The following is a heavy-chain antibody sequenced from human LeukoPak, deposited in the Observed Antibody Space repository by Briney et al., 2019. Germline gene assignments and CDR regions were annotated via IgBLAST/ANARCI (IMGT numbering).Heavy chain of an antibody. Sequence: GGSLRLSCAASGFTFSNFWMPWVRQAPGKGLEWVANINEGGSEQNYVDSVKGRFTISRDNAKNSLSLQMNSLRAEDTAMYYCASGGHVDYCGQGTLVTVSS. J-gene: IGHJ4*02. D-gene: IGHD3-10*01. V-gene: IGHV3-7*01. CDR2: INEGGSEQ. CDR3: ASGGHVDY. CDR1: GFTFSNFW.